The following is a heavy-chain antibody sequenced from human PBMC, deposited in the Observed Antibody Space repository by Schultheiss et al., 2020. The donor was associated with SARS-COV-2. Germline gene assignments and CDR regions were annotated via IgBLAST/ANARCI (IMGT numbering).Heavy chain of an antibody. Sequence: GGSLRLSCAASGFTFSGYALSWVRQAPGRGLEWVSYISSGGSTIYYADFVKGRFTISRDNSKNTLYLQMNSLRAEDTAVYYCAKDNYYYGMDVWGQGTTVTVSS. V-gene: IGHV3-23*01. CDR1: GFTFSGYA. CDR3: AKDNYYYGMDV. CDR2: ISSGGSTI. J-gene: IGHJ6*02.